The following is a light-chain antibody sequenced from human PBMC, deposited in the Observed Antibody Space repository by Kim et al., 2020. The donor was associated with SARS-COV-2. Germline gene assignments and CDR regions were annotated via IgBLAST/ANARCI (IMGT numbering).Light chain of an antibody. CDR3: NSYAGNNLWV. J-gene: IGLJ3*02. CDR2: EVT. CDR1: ISDVGGYNS. V-gene: IGLV2-8*01. Sequence: GHSVTTSCTATISDVGGYNSVSWDQHHPGKAPILVIYEVTKRPAGVPDRFSASKSGNTASLTVSGLQSDDEADYYCNSYAGNNLWVFGGGTQLTVL.